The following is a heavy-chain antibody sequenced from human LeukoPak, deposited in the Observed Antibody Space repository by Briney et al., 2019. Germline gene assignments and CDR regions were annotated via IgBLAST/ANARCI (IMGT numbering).Heavy chain of an antibody. Sequence: PGGSLRLSCAASGFTFSNAWMNWVRQAPGKGLEWVGRIKSKTDGGTTDYAAPVKGRFTISRDDSKNTLYPQMNSLKTEDTAVYYCTTCEVVRGALDYWGQGTLVTVSS. CDR3: TTCEVVRGALDY. J-gene: IGHJ4*02. CDR1: GFTFSNAW. CDR2: IKSKTDGGTT. D-gene: IGHD3-10*01. V-gene: IGHV3-15*07.